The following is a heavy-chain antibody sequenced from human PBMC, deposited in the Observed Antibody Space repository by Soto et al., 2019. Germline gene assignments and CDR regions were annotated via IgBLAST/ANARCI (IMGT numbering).Heavy chain of an antibody. CDR1: GFTFSSYS. CDR2: ISSSSSYI. J-gene: IGHJ6*02. Sequence: EVQLVESGGGLVKPGGSLRLSCAASGFTFSSYSMNWVRQAPGKGLEWVSSISSSSSYIYYADSVKGRFTISRDNAKNSLDLQMNSLRAEDTAVYYCARAVGATPSSYYYGMDVWGQGTTVTVSS. D-gene: IGHD1-26*01. V-gene: IGHV3-21*01. CDR3: ARAVGATPSSYYYGMDV.